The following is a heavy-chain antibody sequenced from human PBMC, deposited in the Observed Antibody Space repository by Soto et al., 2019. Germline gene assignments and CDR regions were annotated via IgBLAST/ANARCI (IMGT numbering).Heavy chain of an antibody. J-gene: IGHJ6*02. D-gene: IGHD5-18*01. Sequence: SETLSLTCTVSGGSIRSGGYYWSWVRQSPRRGLEWIGNIYYSGNTYYNPSLKSRLTISVDTSKNQFSLNLSSVTAADTAVYYCARDRLMATAGTARHYFGLDVWGQGTTVTVSS. CDR1: GGSIRSGGYY. V-gene: IGHV4-31*03. CDR3: ARDRLMATAGTARHYFGLDV. CDR2: IYYSGNT.